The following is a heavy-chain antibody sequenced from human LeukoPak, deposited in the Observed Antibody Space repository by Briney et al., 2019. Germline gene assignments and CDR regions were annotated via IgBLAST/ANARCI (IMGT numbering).Heavy chain of an antibody. V-gene: IGHV3-48*01. D-gene: IGHD2-21*01. CDR1: GFTFSSYS. CDR2: ISSSSSTI. J-gene: IGHJ3*02. Sequence: GGSLRLSCAASGFTFSSYSMNWVRQAPGKGLEWVSYISSSSSTIYYADSVKGRFTISRDNAKNSLYLQMNSLKAEDTAVYYCARAARVLSRVLPAIAPYLDAFDIWGQGTMVTVSS. CDR3: ARAARVLSRVLPAIAPYLDAFDI.